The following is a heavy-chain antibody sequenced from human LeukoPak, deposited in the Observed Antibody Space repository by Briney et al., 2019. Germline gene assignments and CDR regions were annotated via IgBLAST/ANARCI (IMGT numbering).Heavy chain of an antibody. V-gene: IGHV1-69*04. J-gene: IGHJ6*02. CDR2: IIPILGIA. CDR3: ARDRGYCSSNSCPPQYGMDV. Sequence: SVKVSCKASGGTFSSYAISWVRQAPGQGLEWMGRIIPILGIANYAQKFQGRVTITADKSTSTAYMELSSLRSEDTAVYYCARDRGYCSSNSCPPQYGMDVWGQGTTVTVSS. D-gene: IGHD2-2*01. CDR1: GGTFSSYA.